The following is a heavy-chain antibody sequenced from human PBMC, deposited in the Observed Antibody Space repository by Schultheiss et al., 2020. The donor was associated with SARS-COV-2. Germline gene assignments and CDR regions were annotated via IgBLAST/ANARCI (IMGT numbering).Heavy chain of an antibody. J-gene: IGHJ3*02. V-gene: IGHV5-10-1*01. CDR3: ARRDIAAAGIPFDI. Sequence: GGSLRLSCKGSGYSFTSYWIGWVRQMPGKGLEWMGIIYPGDSYTNYSPSFQGHVTISADKSISTAYLQWSSLKASDTAMYYCARRDIAAAGIPFDIWGQGTMVTVSS. D-gene: IGHD6-13*01. CDR1: GYSFTSYW. CDR2: IYPGDSYT.